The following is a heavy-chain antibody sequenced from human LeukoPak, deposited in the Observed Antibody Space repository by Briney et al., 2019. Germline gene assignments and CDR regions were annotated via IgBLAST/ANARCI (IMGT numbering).Heavy chain of an antibody. CDR1: GFTFSSYE. Sequence: GGSLRLSCAASGFTFSSYEMNWVRQAPGKGLEWVSYISSSGSTIYYADSVKGRFTISRDNAKNSLYLQMNSLRAEDTAVYYCSLTLRDYYGSGSLSFDYWGQGTLVTVSS. CDR3: SLTLRDYYGSGSLSFDY. CDR2: ISSSGSTI. V-gene: IGHV3-48*03. J-gene: IGHJ4*02. D-gene: IGHD3-10*01.